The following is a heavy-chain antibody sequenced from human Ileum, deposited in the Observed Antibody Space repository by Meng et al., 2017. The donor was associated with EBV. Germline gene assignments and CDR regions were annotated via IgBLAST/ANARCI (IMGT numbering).Heavy chain of an antibody. V-gene: IGHV4-39*01. Sequence: QVLLQEAGQGLVQPSVTLSLTCSVSGGSVSSSNYCWGWIRQPPGKGLEWIQSICYTDYTYYNPSLKSRVTISADKSKNQFSLRLNSLTAADTAVYYCAMGPDYAKTGYWGQGTLVTVSS. J-gene: IGHJ4*02. D-gene: IGHD4-17*01. CDR1: GGSVSSSNYC. CDR2: ICYTDYT. CDR3: AMGPDYAKTGY.